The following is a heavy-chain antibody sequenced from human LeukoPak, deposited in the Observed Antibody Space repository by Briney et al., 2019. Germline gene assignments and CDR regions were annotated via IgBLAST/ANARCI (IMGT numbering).Heavy chain of an antibody. J-gene: IGHJ4*02. CDR1: GYTFTSYA. CDR3: ARGTMVRGVIIGSY. D-gene: IGHD3-10*01. Sequence: ASVKVSCKASGYTFTSYAMHWVRQAPGQRLEWMGWINAGNGNTKYSQKFQGRVTITRDTSASTAYMELSSLRSEDTAVYYCARGTMVRGVIIGSYWGQGTLVTVSS. V-gene: IGHV1-3*01. CDR2: INAGNGNT.